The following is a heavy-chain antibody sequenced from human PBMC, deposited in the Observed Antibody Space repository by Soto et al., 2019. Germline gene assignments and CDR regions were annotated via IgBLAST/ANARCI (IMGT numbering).Heavy chain of an antibody. CDR1: GGTFSSYA. CDR3: ARGGYSGYDYTPEPYYYGMDV. D-gene: IGHD5-12*01. V-gene: IGHV1-69*13. CDR2: IIPIFGTA. J-gene: IGHJ6*02. Sequence: GASVKVSCKASGGTFSSYAISWVRQAPGQGLEWMGGIIPIFGTANYAQKFQGRVTITADESTSTAYMELSSLRSEDTAVYYCARGGYSGYDYTPEPYYYGMDVWGQGTTVTVSS.